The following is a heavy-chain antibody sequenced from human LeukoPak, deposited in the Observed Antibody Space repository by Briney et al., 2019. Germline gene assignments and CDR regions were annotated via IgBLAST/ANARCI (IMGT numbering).Heavy chain of an antibody. CDR1: GFTFSSYS. CDR3: ARDSAFYYYYYMDV. Sequence: GGSPRLSCAASGFTFSSYSMNWVRQAPGKGLEWVSSISSSSSYIYYADSVKGRFTISRDNAKNSLYLQMNSLRAEDTAVYYCARDSAFYYYYYMDVWGKGTTVTVSS. V-gene: IGHV3-21*01. D-gene: IGHD6-25*01. J-gene: IGHJ6*03. CDR2: ISSSSSYI.